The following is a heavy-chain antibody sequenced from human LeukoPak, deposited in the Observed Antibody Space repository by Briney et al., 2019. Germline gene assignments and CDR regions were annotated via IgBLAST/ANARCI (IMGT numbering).Heavy chain of an antibody. V-gene: IGHV1-2*02. CDR2: INPNSGGT. CDR1: GYTFTGYY. CDR3: ARTIAVAGTGDY. D-gene: IGHD6-19*01. Sequence: GASVKVSCKASGYTFTGYYMHWVRQAPGQGLEWMGWINPNSGGTNYAQKFQGRVTMTRDRSISTAYMELSRLRSDDTAVYYCARTIAVAGTGDYWGQGTLVTVSS. J-gene: IGHJ4*02.